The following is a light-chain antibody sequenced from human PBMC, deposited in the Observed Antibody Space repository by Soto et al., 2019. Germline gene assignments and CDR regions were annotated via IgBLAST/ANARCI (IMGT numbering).Light chain of an antibody. CDR3: QKYNSWLWT. CDR1: QSVSNN. J-gene: IGKJ1*01. Sequence: EIVLTQSPGTLSLSPGARATLSGRASQSVSNNYLAWYQQKPGQAPRLLIYGASNRATGIPARFSGSGSGTEFTLIISSLQSEDSAVYYCQKYNSWLWTFGQGTKVDI. CDR2: GAS. V-gene: IGKV3D-15*01.